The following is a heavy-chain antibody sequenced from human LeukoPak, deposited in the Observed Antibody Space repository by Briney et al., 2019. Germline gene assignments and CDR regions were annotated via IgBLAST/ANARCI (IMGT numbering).Heavy chain of an antibody. Sequence: PGGSLRLSCAASGFTFSSYAMSWVRQAPGKGLEWVAVISYDGSNKYYADSVKGRFTISRDNSKNMVYLQMNSLRAEDTAVYYCAKDRDTHYYYGMDIWGQGTTVTVSS. CDR3: AKDRDTHYYYGMDI. D-gene: IGHD3-10*01. CDR1: GFTFSSYA. J-gene: IGHJ6*02. V-gene: IGHV3-30*18. CDR2: ISYDGSNK.